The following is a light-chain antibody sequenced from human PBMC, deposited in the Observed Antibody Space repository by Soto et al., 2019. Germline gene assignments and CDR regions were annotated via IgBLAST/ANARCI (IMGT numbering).Light chain of an antibody. CDR1: QSISSSY. Sequence: EIVLTQSPGTLSLSPGERATLSCRASQSISSSYLVWYQQKPGQAPRLLIYGASSRATGIPDRFSGSGSGTDFTLTISRLEPEDFAVYYCQQYGSSPRTFGQGTKVVIK. J-gene: IGKJ1*01. CDR2: GAS. V-gene: IGKV3-20*01. CDR3: QQYGSSPRT.